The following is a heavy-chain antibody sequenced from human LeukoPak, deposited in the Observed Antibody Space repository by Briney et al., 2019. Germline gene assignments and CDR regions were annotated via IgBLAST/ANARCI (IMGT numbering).Heavy chain of an antibody. J-gene: IGHJ6*02. Sequence: SETLSLTCTVSGGSISSYYWSWIRQPPGKGLEWIGYIYYSGSTNYNPSLKSRVTISVDTSKNQFSLKLSSVTAADTAVYYCARQPYYYYGMDVWGQGTTVTVSS. CDR1: GGSISSYY. CDR3: ARQPYYYYGMDV. CDR2: IYYSGST. V-gene: IGHV4-59*08.